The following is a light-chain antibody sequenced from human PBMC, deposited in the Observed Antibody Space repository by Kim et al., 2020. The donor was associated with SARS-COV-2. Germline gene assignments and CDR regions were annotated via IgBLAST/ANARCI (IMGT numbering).Light chain of an antibody. J-gene: IGKJ1*01. CDR3: QKYNSAPWT. V-gene: IGKV1-27*01. Sequence: ASVGDRVTITCRASQDIKNYLAWYRQKPGKVPEVLIYAASILQSGVPSRISGSGSGTDFTLTINSLQPEDVATYYCQKYNSAPWTFGQGTKVDI. CDR2: AAS. CDR1: QDIKNY.